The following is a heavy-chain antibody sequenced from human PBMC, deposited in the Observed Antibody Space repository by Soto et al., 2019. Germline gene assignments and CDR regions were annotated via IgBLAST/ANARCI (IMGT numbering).Heavy chain of an antibody. Sequence: ASVKVSCKASGYTFTSYGISWVRQAPGQGLEWMGIINPSGGSTSYAQKFQGRVTMTRDTSTSTVYMELSSLRSGDTAVYYCARDRTAMASLYYYYYYGMDVWGQGTTVTVSS. CDR3: ARDRTAMASLYYYYYYGMDV. CDR2: INPSGGST. CDR1: GYTFTSYG. D-gene: IGHD5-18*01. J-gene: IGHJ6*02. V-gene: IGHV1-46*01.